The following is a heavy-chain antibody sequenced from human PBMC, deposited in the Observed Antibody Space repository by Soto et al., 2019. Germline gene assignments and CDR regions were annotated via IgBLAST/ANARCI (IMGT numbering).Heavy chain of an antibody. CDR3: ASRPRNGYNR. J-gene: IGHJ4*02. CDR1: GGSFSNSA. V-gene: IGHV1-69*01. D-gene: IGHD5-12*01. Sequence: QVQLVQSGAELKKPGSSVKVSCKSSGGSFSNSAVTWVRQAPGQGLEWMGGIIPIFNTPNYAQKFQGRVAFTADDSTATAYMELTSLTSEDTAVYYCASRPRNGYNRWGQGTPVTVSS. CDR2: IIPIFNTP.